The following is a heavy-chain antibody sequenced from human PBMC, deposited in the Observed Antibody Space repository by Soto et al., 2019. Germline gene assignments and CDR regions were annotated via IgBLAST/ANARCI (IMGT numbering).Heavy chain of an antibody. Sequence: SQTLSLTSDISGDSVSSDSIAWNWVRQTPERGLDWLGRTYHTSKWYNNNAVAVNNRITLKTDTSKNPVALHVNFVTTEETAVYYCARRGSGYYFDYWDQAILVTV. V-gene: IGHV6-1*01. CDR2: TYHTSKWYN. CDR3: ARRGSGYYFDY. J-gene: IGHJ4*02. D-gene: IGHD3-22*01. CDR1: GDSVSSDSIA.